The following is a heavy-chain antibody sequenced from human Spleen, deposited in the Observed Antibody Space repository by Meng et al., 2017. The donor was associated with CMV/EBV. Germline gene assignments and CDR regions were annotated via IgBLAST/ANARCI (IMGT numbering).Heavy chain of an antibody. Sequence: GSLRLSCTVSGGSISSSSYYWGWIRQPPGKGLEWIGSIYYSGSTYYNPSLKSRVTISVDTSKNQFSLNLSSVTAADTAVYYCARGRIFSIAPRVVPAAIPYYFDYWGQGTLVTVSS. CDR3: ARGRIFSIAPRVVPAAIPYYFDY. J-gene: IGHJ4*02. D-gene: IGHD2-2*02. CDR1: GGSISSSSYY. CDR2: IYYSGST. V-gene: IGHV4-39*07.